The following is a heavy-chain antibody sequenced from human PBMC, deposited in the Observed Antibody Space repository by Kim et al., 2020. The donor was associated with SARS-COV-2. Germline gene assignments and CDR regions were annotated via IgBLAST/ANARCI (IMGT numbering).Heavy chain of an antibody. CDR3: ASPYGSGSYSAFDI. V-gene: IGHV3-21*01. Sequence: ADSVKGRFTISRDNAKNSLYLQMNSLRAEDTAVYYCASPYGSGSYSAFDIWGQGTMVTVSS. D-gene: IGHD3-10*01. J-gene: IGHJ3*02.